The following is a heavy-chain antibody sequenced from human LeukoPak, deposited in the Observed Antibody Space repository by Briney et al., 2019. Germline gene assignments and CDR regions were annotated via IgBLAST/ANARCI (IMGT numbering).Heavy chain of an antibody. V-gene: IGHV3-30-3*01. CDR3: ARDGEMTTMAYYFDY. CDR1: GFTFSTYT. D-gene: IGHD5-24*01. Sequence: PGGSLRLSCVVSGFTFSTYTMYWVRQAPGKGLEWVAVISYHGSNEYYADSVKGRFTISRDNSKNTLYLQMNSLTAEDTAVCYCARDGEMTTMAYYFDYWGQGTPVTVSS. CDR2: ISYHGSNE. J-gene: IGHJ4*02.